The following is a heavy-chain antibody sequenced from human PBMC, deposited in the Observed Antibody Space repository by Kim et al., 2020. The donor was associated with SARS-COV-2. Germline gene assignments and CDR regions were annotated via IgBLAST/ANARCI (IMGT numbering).Heavy chain of an antibody. CDR3: ARLLRRDYDFWSGPSRGFDY. Sequence: GESLKISCKGSGYSFTSYWIGWVRQMPGKGLEWMGIIYPGDSDTRYSPSFQGQVTISADKSISTAYLQWSSLKASDTAMYYCARLLRRDYDFWSGPSRGFDYWGQGTLVTVSS. V-gene: IGHV5-51*01. CDR2: IYPGDSDT. D-gene: IGHD3-3*01. CDR1: GYSFTSYW. J-gene: IGHJ4*02.